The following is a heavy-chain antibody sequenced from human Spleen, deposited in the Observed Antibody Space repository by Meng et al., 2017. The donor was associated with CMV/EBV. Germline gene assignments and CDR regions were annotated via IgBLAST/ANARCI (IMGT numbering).Heavy chain of an antibody. Sequence: SETLSLTCTVSGGSVSSGSYYWSWIRQPPGKGLEWIGYIYYSGSTYYNPSLKSRVIISVDTSKNQFSLKLSSVTAADTAMYYCARSGIIGLYYQNWFDPWGQGTLVTVSS. CDR2: IYYSGST. V-gene: IGHV4-61*01. D-gene: IGHD2-2*01. CDR3: ARSGIIGLYYQNWFDP. J-gene: IGHJ5*02. CDR1: GGSVSSGSYY.